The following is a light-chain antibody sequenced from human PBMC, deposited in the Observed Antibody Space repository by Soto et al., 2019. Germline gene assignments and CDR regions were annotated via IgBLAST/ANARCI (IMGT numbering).Light chain of an antibody. V-gene: IGKV3-15*01. CDR2: GAS. CDR3: QQHNNWPQT. Sequence: DIEMTQSPSALSVSPGDRATLSCRASQGVSSNLAWYQQKPGQAPRLLIYGASSRATGIPARFSGSGSGTEFTLTISSLQSEDFAVYYCQQHNNWPQTFGQGTKVDIK. CDR1: QGVSSN. J-gene: IGKJ1*01.